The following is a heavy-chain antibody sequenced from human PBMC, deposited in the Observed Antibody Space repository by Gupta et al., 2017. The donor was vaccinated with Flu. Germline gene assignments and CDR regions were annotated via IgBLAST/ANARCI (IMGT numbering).Heavy chain of an antibody. J-gene: IGHJ4*02. D-gene: IGHD3-22*01. CDR1: GYFFTTYW. Sequence: EVQLVQSGAEVRKPGESLKISCQASGYFFTTYWLAWVRQMPGKGLELMGSIYPGDSDTNYNPSCQGQVTISADTSINTAFLQLTNLKPSDTATYYCERGDSRGYSYWGQGTLLTVSS. CDR2: IYPGDSDT. CDR3: ERGDSRGYSY. V-gene: IGHV5-51*01.